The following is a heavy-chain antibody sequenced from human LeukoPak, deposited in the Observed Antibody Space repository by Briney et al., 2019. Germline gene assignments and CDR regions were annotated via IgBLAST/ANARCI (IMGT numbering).Heavy chain of an antibody. CDR3: VKDPVEMATIEGDY. V-gene: IGHV3-64D*06. J-gene: IGHJ4*02. CDR2: ISSNGGST. Sequence: GGSLRLSCSASGFTFSRYAMHWVRQAPGKGLEYVSAISSNGGSTYYADSVKGRFTISRDNSKNTLYLQMSSLRAEDTAVYYCVKDPVEMATIEGDYWGQGTLVTVSS. CDR1: GFTFSRYA. D-gene: IGHD5-24*01.